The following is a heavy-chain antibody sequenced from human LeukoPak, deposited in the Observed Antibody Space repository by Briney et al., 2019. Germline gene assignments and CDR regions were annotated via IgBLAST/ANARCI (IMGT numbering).Heavy chain of an antibody. J-gene: IGHJ3*02. D-gene: IGHD3-22*01. CDR2: IYTSGST. CDR3: ASEYYSDSGGYYLGLSFDI. CDR1: GGSISSGDYY. Sequence: SETLSLXCTVSGGSISSGDYYWNWLRQPAGKGLEWIGRIYTSGSTNYNPSLKSRVTISVDTSKNQFSLKLGSVTAADTAVYYCASEYYSDSGGYYLGLSFDIWGQGTLVTVSS. V-gene: IGHV4-61*02.